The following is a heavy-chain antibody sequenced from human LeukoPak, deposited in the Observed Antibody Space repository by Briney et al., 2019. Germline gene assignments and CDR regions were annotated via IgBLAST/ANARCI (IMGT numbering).Heavy chain of an antibody. D-gene: IGHD4-17*01. V-gene: IGHV1-2*06. J-gene: IGHJ4*02. CDR3: AVNDYGDYVPSN. CDR2: INPSSGGT. CDR1: GYTFTGYY. Sequence: ASVKVSCKASGYTFTGYYMHWVRQAPGQGLEWMGRINPSSGGTNYAQKFQGRVTMTRDTSISTAYMELSRLRSDDTAVYYCAVNDYGDYVPSNWGQGTLVTVSS.